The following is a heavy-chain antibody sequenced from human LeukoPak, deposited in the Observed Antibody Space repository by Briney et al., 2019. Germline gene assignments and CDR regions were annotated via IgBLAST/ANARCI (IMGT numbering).Heavy chain of an antibody. Sequence: PSETLSLTCAVSGGSISSGSSVCGWIRQPPGKGLGYVGALYYTGRTYYNPSLKSRVTMSADTSKNQFSLRLSSVTAADTGVYYCARVKRETVSSGGILYDYYMDVWGKGTTVTVSS. D-gene: IGHD3-16*01. CDR3: ARVKRETVSSGGILYDYYMDV. CDR1: GGSISSGSSV. CDR2: LYYTGRT. V-gene: IGHV4-39*07. J-gene: IGHJ6*03.